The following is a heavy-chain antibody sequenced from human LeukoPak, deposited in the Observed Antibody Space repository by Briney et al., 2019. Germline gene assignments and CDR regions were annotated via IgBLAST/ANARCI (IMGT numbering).Heavy chain of an antibody. CDR1: GFTFDDYA. Sequence: GRSVRLSCAASGFTFDDYAMHWVRQAPGKGLEWVSGISWNSGSIGYADSVKGRFTISRDNAKNSLYLQMNSLRAEDTALYYCAKDIGLYDFWSGYYTFDYWGQGTLVTVSS. J-gene: IGHJ4*02. CDR3: AKDIGLYDFWSGYYTFDY. CDR2: ISWNSGSI. D-gene: IGHD3-3*01. V-gene: IGHV3-9*01.